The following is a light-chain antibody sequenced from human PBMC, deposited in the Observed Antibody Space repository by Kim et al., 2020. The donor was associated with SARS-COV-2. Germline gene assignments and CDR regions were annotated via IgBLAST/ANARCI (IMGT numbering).Light chain of an antibody. CDR1: QGVTSY. V-gene: IGKV3-11*01. CDR2: DAS. Sequence: LPPGERAPLPCRASQGVTSYFAWYQQKPGQAPRLLIYDASNRATGIPARFSGSGSGTDFTLTISSLEPEDFAVYYCQHRSNWPPYSFGQGTKLEI. J-gene: IGKJ2*03. CDR3: QHRSNWPPYS.